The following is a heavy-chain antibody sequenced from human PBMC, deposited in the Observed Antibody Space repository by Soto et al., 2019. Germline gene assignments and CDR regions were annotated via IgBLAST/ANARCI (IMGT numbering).Heavy chain of an antibody. Sequence: SVKVSCKASGGTFSSYAISWVRQAPGQGLEWMGGIIPIFGTANYAQKFQGRVTITADESTSTAYMELSSLRSEDTAVYYCAKHTAMFPERGFAYYCVRAVGGKG. V-gene: IGHV1-69*13. CDR3: AKHTAMFPERGFAYYCVRAV. CDR2: IIPIFGTA. D-gene: IGHD5-18*01. CDR1: GGTFSSYA. J-gene: IGHJ6*04.